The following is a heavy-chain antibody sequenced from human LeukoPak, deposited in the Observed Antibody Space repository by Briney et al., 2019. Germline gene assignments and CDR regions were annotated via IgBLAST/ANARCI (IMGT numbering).Heavy chain of an antibody. CDR2: VSAYNGNT. CDR3: ARDGQYYDILTGHDY. V-gene: IGHV1-18*01. Sequence: ASVKVSCKASGYTFTTYGISWVRQAPGQGLEWMRWVSAYNGNTNYAQKLQGRVTMTTDTSTSTAYMELRSLRSDDTAVYYCARDGQYYDILTGHDYWGQGTLVTVSS. CDR1: GYTFTTYG. J-gene: IGHJ4*02. D-gene: IGHD3-9*01.